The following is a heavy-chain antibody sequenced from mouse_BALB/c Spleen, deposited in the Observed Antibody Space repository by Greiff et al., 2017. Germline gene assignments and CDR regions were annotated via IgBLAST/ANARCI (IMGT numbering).Heavy chain of an antibody. Sequence: EVKLMESGGGLVQPGGSRKLSCAASGFTFSSFGMHWVRQAPEKGLEWVAYISSGSSTIYYADTVKGRFTISRDNPKNTLFLQMTSLRSEDTAMYYCARRYYGGDFDYWGQGTTLTVSS. CDR2: ISSGSSTI. D-gene: IGHD1-2*01. CDR1: GFTFSSFG. V-gene: IGHV5-17*02. CDR3: ARRYYGGDFDY. J-gene: IGHJ2*01.